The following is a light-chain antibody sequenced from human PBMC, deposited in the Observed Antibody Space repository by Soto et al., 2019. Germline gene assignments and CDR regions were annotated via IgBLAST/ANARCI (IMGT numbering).Light chain of an antibody. Sequence: QSALTQPASVSGSPGQSITISCTGTSSDVGGYNYVSWYQQHPGKAPKLMIYDVSNRPSGVSNRFSGSKSGNTASLTISGLQAEDEADYDCSSYTSSSRMVFGGGTKLTVL. CDR2: DVS. V-gene: IGLV2-14*01. J-gene: IGLJ2*01. CDR1: SSDVGGYNY. CDR3: SSYTSSSRMV.